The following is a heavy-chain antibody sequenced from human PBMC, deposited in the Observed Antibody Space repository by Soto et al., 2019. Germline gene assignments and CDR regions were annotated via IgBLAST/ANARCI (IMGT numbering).Heavy chain of an antibody. D-gene: IGHD3-22*01. J-gene: IGHJ4*02. CDR3: ARGPTDYYDNSANYFLDY. Sequence: QVQLVQSGAEVKKPGASVKVSGKASGYTLITYGVSWVRQAPGQGIDWLGWISTYNGNTRYAERLQGRVTMTTDTTTNTAYMELRNLRSDDTAVYYCARGPTDYYDNSANYFLDYWGQGTLVTVSS. CDR2: ISTYNGNT. V-gene: IGHV1-18*01. CDR1: GYTLITYG.